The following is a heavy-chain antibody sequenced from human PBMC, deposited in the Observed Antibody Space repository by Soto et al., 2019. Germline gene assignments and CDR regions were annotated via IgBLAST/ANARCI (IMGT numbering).Heavy chain of an antibody. CDR1: GFTFSSYA. CDR3: GRVEPYSGSSYRGYVQH. V-gene: IGHV3-23*01. J-gene: IGHJ1*01. CDR2: ITSGGGGT. Sequence: EVQLLESGGGLVLPGGSLKLSCAASGFTFSSYAMSWVRQAPGKGLEWVSTITSGGGGTYYADSVKGRFTISRDTSNNALYLQMNSLTTEDTAVYYCGRVEPYSGSSYRGYVQHWGQGTLVSVSS. D-gene: IGHD1-26*01.